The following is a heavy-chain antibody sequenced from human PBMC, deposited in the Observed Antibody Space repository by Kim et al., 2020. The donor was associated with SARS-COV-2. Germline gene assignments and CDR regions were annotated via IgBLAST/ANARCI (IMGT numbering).Heavy chain of an antibody. D-gene: IGHD6-13*01. CDR2: IKEDGSYI. Sequence: GGSLRLSCAASGFIFSSYWMSWVRQVPGKGLEWVANIKEDGSYIEYVDSVKGRFTISRDNTDNSLYLQMNGLRAEDTAVYFCARGPLITAAGHSWGQGTLVTVSS. V-gene: IGHV3-7*01. J-gene: IGHJ4*02. CDR1: GFIFSSYW. CDR3: ARGPLITAAGHS.